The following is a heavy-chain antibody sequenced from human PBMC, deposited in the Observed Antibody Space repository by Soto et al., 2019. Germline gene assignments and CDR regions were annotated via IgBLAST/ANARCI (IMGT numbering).Heavy chain of an antibody. Sequence: TSGTLSLTCTFSGGSISSGGYYWSWIRQHPGKGLEWIGYIYYSGSTYYNPSLKSRVIISVDTSKNQFSLKLSSVTAADTAVYYCARAWIQLWFFDPWGQGTLVTVSS. CDR2: IYYSGST. CDR3: ARAWIQLWFFDP. CDR1: GGSISSGGYY. V-gene: IGHV4-31*03. J-gene: IGHJ5*02. D-gene: IGHD5-18*01.